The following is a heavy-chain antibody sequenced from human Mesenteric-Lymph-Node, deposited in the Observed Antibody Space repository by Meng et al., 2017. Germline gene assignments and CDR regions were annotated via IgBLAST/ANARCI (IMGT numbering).Heavy chain of an antibody. D-gene: IGHD1-14*01. CDR2: IWYDGSNK. CDR3: AREGAAGSFDY. CDR1: GFSFNNYW. J-gene: IGHJ4*02. Sequence: GESLKISCAASGFSFNNYWIHWVRQAPGKGLEWVAVIWYDGSNKYYADSVKGRFTISRDNSKNTLYLQMNSLRAEDTAVYYCAREGAAGSFDYWGQGTLVTVSS. V-gene: IGHV3-33*08.